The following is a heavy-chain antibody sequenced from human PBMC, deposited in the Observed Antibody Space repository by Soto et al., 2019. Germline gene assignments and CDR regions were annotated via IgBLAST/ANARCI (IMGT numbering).Heavy chain of an antibody. CDR2: INTGKGNT. V-gene: IGHV1-3*04. J-gene: IGHJ5*02. CDR1: GYTFTTYA. CDR3: ARGLNWNYIMNWLDT. Sequence: ASVKVSCKASGYTFTTYAMHWVRQAPGQRLEWMAWINTGKGNTKYSQKFQGRVTVTRSIGTAFLQWSSLNASDTAMYYCARGLNWNYIMNWLDTWGQGTLVTVSS. D-gene: IGHD3-16*01.